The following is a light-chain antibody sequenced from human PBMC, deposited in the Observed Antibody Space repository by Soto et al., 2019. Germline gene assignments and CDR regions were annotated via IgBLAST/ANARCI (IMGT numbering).Light chain of an antibody. CDR1: QSVSSPY. CDR3: QQYGSSPFT. J-gene: IGKJ3*01. V-gene: IGKV3-20*01. CDR2: GAS. Sequence: EVVLTQSPVTLSLSPGERATLSCRASQSVSSPYLAWYQQKPGQPPRLLIYGASSRATDIPDRFIGSGSGTEFNITIARLAPEDFAMYYCQQYGSSPFTFGPGTKVDI.